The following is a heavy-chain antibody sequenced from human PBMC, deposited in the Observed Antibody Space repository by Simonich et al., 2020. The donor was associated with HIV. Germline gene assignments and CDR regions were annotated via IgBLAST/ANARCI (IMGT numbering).Heavy chain of an antibody. CDR1: GGSISSGGYY. CDR2: IYYSGST. V-gene: IGHV4-31*03. CDR3: ARDSGGGSDLFDY. Sequence: QVQLQESGPGLVKPSQTLSLTCTVSGGSISSGGYYWSWIRQHPGKGREWIGYIYYSGSTYYNPSRNSRVTISVDTSKNQFSLKLSSVTAADTAVYYCARDSGGGSDLFDYWGQGTLVTVSS. D-gene: IGHD2-15*01. J-gene: IGHJ4*02.